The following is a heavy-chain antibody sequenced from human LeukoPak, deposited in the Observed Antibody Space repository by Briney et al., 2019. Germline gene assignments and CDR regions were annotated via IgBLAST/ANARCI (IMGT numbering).Heavy chain of an antibody. D-gene: IGHD3-3*01. V-gene: IGHV4-38-2*02. CDR3: ARAHSPYDSNWFDP. J-gene: IGHJ5*02. CDR2: INHSGST. CDR1: AYSISSGYY. Sequence: SGTLSLTCTVSAYSISSGYYWSWIRQPPGKGLEWIGEINHSGSTNYNPSLKSRVTISVDTSKNQFSLKLSSVTAADTAVYYCARAHSPYDSNWFDPWGQGTLVTVSS.